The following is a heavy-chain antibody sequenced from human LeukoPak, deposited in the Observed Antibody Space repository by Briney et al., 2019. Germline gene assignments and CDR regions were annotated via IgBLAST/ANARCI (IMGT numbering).Heavy chain of an antibody. D-gene: IGHD4/OR15-4a*01. CDR1: GGTFSSYA. CDR3: ARESAEGFDY. J-gene: IGHJ4*02. Sequence: GASVKVSCKASGGTFSSYAISWVRQAPGQGLEWMGRINPNSGGTNYAQKFQGRVTMTRDTSISTAYMELSRLRSDDTAVYYCARESAEGFDYWGQGTLVTVSS. CDR2: INPNSGGT. V-gene: IGHV1-2*06.